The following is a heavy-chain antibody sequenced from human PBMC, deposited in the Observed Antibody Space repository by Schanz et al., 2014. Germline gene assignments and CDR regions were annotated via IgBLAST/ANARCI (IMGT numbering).Heavy chain of an antibody. D-gene: IGHD4-17*01. J-gene: IGHJ4*02. Sequence: QGQLVQSGPEVKEPGASVKVSCEASRYTFNTYGLNWVRQAPGQGLEWMGKIIPVLNIATYAQRFQGRVTITADRSTSTAYMELSSLRSEDTAVYYCARGYGDSPTDFWGQGTLVTVSS. CDR1: RYTFNTYG. CDR2: IIPVLNIA. CDR3: ARGYGDSPTDF. V-gene: IGHV1-69*04.